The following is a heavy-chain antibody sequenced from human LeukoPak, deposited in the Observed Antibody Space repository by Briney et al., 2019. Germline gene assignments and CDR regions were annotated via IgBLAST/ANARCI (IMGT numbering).Heavy chain of an antibody. CDR3: ARGGRAPRYYYYMDV. V-gene: IGHV4-4*07. CDR2: IYTSGST. CDR1: GRSISSYY. Sequence: PSETLSLTCTVSGRSISSYYWSWIRQPAGKGLEWIGRIYTSGSTNYNPSLKSRVTMSVDTSKNQFSLKLSSVTAADTAVYYCARGGRAPRYYYYMDVWGKGTTVTVSS. D-gene: IGHD3-10*01. J-gene: IGHJ6*03.